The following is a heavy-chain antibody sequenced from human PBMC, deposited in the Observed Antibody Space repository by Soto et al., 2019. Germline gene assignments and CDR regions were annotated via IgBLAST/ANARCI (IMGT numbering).Heavy chain of an antibody. CDR2: ISSNGGRT. J-gene: IGHJ1*01. Sequence: GSLRLSCAASGFTFSVYAMSWVRQAPGKGLEWVSAISSNGGRTFYADSLRGRFTISRDNSKSALYLQMNNLRAEDTAIYYCAKYSELPYEAYLQQWGQGTLVTVSS. CDR1: GFTFSVYA. D-gene: IGHD1-7*01. CDR3: AKYSELPYEAYLQQ. V-gene: IGHV3-23*01.